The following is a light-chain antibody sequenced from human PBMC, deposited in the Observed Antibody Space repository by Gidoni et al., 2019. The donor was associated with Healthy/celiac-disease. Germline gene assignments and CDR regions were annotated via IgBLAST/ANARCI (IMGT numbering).Light chain of an antibody. V-gene: IGKV3-15*01. CDR3: QQYNNWLTWT. Sequence: EIVMTKSPATLSVSPGERATLSCRASQSVRSNLAWYQQKPGQAPRLLIYGASTRATGIPTRFSGSGSGTEFTLTISSLQSEDFAVYYCQQYNNWLTWTFGQGTKVEIK. CDR1: QSVRSN. J-gene: IGKJ1*01. CDR2: GAS.